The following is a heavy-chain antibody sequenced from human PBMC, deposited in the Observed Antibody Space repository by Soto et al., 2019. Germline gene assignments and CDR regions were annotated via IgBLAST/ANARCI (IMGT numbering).Heavy chain of an antibody. CDR2: ISGSADST. CDR3: AKTRGAMIYAISVYGMDV. Sequence: HPGGSLRLSCAASGFSFSSFAMNWVRQAPGKGLEWVSIISGSADSTFYADSVEGRFTISRDNSKSTLYLQINSLRAEDTAVYYCAKTRGAMIYAISVYGMDVWGQGTTVTVSS. J-gene: IGHJ6*02. V-gene: IGHV3-23*01. CDR1: GFSFSSFA. D-gene: IGHD2-8*01.